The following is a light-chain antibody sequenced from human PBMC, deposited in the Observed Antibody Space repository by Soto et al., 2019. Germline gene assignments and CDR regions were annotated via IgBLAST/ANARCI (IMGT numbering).Light chain of an antibody. CDR1: QSISSW. CDR3: QQYNSIRWT. J-gene: IGKJ1*01. Sequence: DIQMTQSPSTLPASVGDRVTITCRASQSISSWLAWYQQKPGKAPKLLIYDASSLESGVPSRFSGSGSGTEFTLTISSLQPDDFATCYCQQYNSIRWTFGQGTKVDIK. V-gene: IGKV1-5*01. CDR2: DAS.